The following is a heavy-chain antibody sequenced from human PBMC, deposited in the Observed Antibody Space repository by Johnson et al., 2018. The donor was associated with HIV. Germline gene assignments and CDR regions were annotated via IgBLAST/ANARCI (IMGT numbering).Heavy chain of an antibody. J-gene: IGHJ3*02. CDR3: ATIAAHGAAFDI. V-gene: IGHV3-30*03. CDR1: GFTFSSYD. CDR2: ISYDGSNK. Sequence: QMLLVESGGGLVQPGGSLRLSCAASGFTFSSYDMHWVRQAPGKGLEWVALISYDGSNKYHADSVKGRFTISRDNSKNTLYLQMNSLRPEDTAAYYCATIAAHGAAFDIWGQGTVVTVSS. D-gene: IGHD6-25*01.